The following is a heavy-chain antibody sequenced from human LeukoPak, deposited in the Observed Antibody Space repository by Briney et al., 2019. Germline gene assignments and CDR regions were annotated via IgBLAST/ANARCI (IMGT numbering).Heavy chain of an antibody. J-gene: IGHJ4*02. Sequence: ASVKVSCKASGYTFTAYYMHWGRQAPGQGLEWMRWINPNSGDTKYEQKFQGRVTMTRDTSISTAYMELSRLRSDDTAVYYCATHGVSYLWGTDFDYWGQGTLVTVSS. D-gene: IGHD3-16*01. V-gene: IGHV1-2*02. CDR1: GYTFTAYY. CDR2: INPNSGDT. CDR3: ATHGVSYLWGTDFDY.